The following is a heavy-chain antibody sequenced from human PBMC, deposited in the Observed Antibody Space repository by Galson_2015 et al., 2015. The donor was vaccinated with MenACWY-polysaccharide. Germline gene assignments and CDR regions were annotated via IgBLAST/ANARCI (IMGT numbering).Heavy chain of an antibody. Sequence: SLRLSCAASGFAFGDYWMHWVRQAPGKGLVWVSRINAEGTSTNYADSLKGRFTISRGNAKNTLYLQMNSLRAEDTAVYYCARDSAARKGVWGAFDSWGQGALVTVSS. CDR2: INAEGTST. V-gene: IGHV3-74*01. CDR1: GFAFGDYW. CDR3: ARDSAARKGVWGAFDS. J-gene: IGHJ3*01. D-gene: IGHD1-26*01.